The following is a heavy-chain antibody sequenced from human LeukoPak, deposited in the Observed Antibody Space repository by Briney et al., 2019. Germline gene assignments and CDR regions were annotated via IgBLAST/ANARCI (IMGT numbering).Heavy chain of an antibody. CDR1: GFTFSSYS. D-gene: IGHD4-17*01. J-gene: IGHJ4*02. V-gene: IGHV3-23*01. Sequence: GGSLRLSCAASGFTFSSYSINWVRQAPGKGLEWVSSISGSGGRTHYADSVRGRFTISRDNSKNTLYLQMDSLRAEDTAVYYCATPPTVTRNYWGQGTLVTVSS. CDR3: ATPPTVTRNY. CDR2: ISGSGGRT.